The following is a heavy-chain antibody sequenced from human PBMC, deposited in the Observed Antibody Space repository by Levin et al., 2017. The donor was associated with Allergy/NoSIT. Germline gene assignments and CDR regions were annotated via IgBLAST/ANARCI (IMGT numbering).Heavy chain of an antibody. CDR1: GFTFSSYW. V-gene: IGHV3-7*04. CDR3: AREGGSSWYNWFDP. Sequence: LSLTCAASGFTFSSYWMSWVRQAPGKGLEWVANIKQDGSEKYYVDSVKGRFTISRDNAKNSLYLQMNSLRAEDTAVYYCAREGGSSWYNWFDPWGQGTLVTVSS. D-gene: IGHD6-13*01. J-gene: IGHJ5*02. CDR2: IKQDGSEK.